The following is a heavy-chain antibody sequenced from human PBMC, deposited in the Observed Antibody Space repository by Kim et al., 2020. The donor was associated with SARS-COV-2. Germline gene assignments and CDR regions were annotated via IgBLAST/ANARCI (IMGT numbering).Heavy chain of an antibody. CDR3: TSIFEY. D-gene: IGHD3-3*02. V-gene: IGHV3-74*01. Sequence: DSGDRYYADYVEGRLTTSRNNANNMVYLQMNSLRVDDTAIYYCTSIFEYWGQGALVTVSS. J-gene: IGHJ4*02. CDR2: DSGDR.